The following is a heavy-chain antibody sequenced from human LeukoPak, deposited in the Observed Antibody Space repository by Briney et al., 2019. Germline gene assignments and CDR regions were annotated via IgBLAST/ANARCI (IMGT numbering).Heavy chain of an antibody. CDR1: GFTFGSPW. J-gene: IGHJ4*02. CDR3: ARGTAGYHSSYFDY. CDR2: INSDGSAT. D-gene: IGHD3-16*02. Sequence: GGSLRLSCAASGFTFGSPWMHWVRQAPGKGLVWVSRINSDGSATAYADSVKDRFTISRDNAENTLYLQMNSLRAEDTAVYYCARGTAGYHSSYFDYWGQGTLVTVSS. V-gene: IGHV3-74*01.